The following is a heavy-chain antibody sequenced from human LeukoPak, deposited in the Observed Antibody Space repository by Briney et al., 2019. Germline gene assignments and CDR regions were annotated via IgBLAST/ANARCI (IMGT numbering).Heavy chain of an antibody. CDR1: GFTFSSYS. V-gene: IGHV3-21*01. CDR2: ISSSSSYI. CDR3: ARHSHVGRAFDI. Sequence: GGSLRLSCAASGFTFSSYSMNWVRQAPGKGLEWVSSISSSSSYIYYADSVKGRFTISRDNAKNSLYLQMNSLRAEDTAVYYCARHSHVGRAFDIWGQGTMVTVSS. J-gene: IGHJ3*02. D-gene: IGHD2-15*01.